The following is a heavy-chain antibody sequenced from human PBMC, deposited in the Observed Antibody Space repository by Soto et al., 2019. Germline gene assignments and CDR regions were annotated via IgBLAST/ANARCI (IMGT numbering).Heavy chain of an antibody. J-gene: IGHJ4*02. CDR1: GGSISSGGYY. Sequence: PSETLALTCAVYGGSISSGGYYWSWIRQHPGKGLEWIGYIYYSGSTYYNPSLKSRVTISVDTSKNQFSLKLSSVTAADTAVYYCARGGSSHGTFDYWGQGTLVTVSS. D-gene: IGHD6-13*01. CDR3: ARGGSSHGTFDY. CDR2: IYYSGST. V-gene: IGHV4-31*11.